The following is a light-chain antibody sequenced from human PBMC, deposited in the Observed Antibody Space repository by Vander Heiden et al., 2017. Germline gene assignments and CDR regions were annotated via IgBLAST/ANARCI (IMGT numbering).Light chain of an antibody. Sequence: SYELTQPPSVSVSPGQTARITCSGDALPKQYAYWYQQKPGQAPVLVIYKDSERPSGIPGRVSGSSSGTTVTLTISGVQAEDEADYYCQSADSSGKVFGGGTKLTVL. CDR3: QSADSSGKV. CDR2: KDS. V-gene: IGLV3-25*03. CDR1: ALPKQY. J-gene: IGLJ3*02.